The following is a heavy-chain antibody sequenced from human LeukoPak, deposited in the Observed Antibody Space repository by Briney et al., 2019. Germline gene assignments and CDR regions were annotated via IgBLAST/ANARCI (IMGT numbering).Heavy chain of an antibody. CDR1: GFTFSSYS. Sequence: GGSLRLSCAASGFTFSSYSMNWVRQAPGKGLEWVSSISSSSSYIYYADSVKGRFTISRDNAKNSLYLQMNSLRAEDTAVYYCARDYWYSDSGPDSWGQGTLVTVSS. J-gene: IGHJ4*02. CDR2: ISSSSSYI. V-gene: IGHV3-21*01. D-gene: IGHD2-8*02. CDR3: ARDYWYSDSGPDS.